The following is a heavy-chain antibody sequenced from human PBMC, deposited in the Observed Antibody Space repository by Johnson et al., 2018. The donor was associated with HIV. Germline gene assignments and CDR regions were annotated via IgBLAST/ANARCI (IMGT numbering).Heavy chain of an antibody. CDR3: ARDRRVATITYCFDI. V-gene: IGHV3-30*02. CDR2: IRYDGSYK. D-gene: IGHD5-12*01. CDR1: GFTLNTYG. J-gene: IGHJ3*02. Sequence: QVQLVESGGGVVQPGGSLRLSCAASGFTLNTYGMHWVRQAPGKGLEWVAFIRYDGSYKYSADSVKGRFTISRDNSKNTLYLQMDSLRAEDTAVYYCARDRRVATITYCFDIWGQGTMVTVSS.